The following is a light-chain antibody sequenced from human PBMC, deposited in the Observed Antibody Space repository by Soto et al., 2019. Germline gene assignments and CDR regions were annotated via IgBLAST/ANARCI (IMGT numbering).Light chain of an antibody. V-gene: IGLV1-40*01. CDR3: QSYDSNLSEV. CDR2: GSD. CDR1: GSNIGAGYG. J-gene: IGLJ1*01. Sequence: QSVLTRPPSVPGAPGQTVTISCTGSGSNIGAGYGVQWYQQLPGTAPRLLIYGSDDRPSGVPDRFSASVSGNSASLAITGLQTEDEAVYYCQSYDSNLSEVFGPGTRSPS.